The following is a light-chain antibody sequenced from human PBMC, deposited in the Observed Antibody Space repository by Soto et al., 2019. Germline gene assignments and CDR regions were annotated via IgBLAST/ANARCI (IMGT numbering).Light chain of an antibody. CDR3: SSYTGSNTLGV. V-gene: IGLV2-14*02. CDR1: SGDVGNYNL. Sequence: QSALTQPASVSGSPGQSITISCSGVSGDVGNYNLVSWYQQHPGKAPRLLIYEVSNRPSGVSNRFSGSKSGNTASLTISGLQAEDEADYYCSSYTGSNTLGVFGGGTKVTVL. CDR2: EVS. J-gene: IGLJ3*02.